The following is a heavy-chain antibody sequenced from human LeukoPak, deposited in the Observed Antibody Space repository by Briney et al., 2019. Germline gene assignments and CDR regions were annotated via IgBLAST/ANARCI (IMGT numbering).Heavy chain of an antibody. CDR3: ARRPACGGDCYSFDY. D-gene: IGHD2-21*02. CDR1: GYSFTSYW. Sequence: PGESLKISCKGSGYSFTSYWIGWVRQMPGKGLEWMGIIYPGDSDTRYSPSFQGQVTISADKSIGTAYLQWSSLKASDTAMYYCARRPACGGDCYSFDYWGQGTLVTVSS. V-gene: IGHV5-51*01. J-gene: IGHJ4*02. CDR2: IYPGDSDT.